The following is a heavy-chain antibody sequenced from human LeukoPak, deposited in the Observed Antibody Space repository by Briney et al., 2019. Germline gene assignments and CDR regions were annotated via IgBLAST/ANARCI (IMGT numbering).Heavy chain of an antibody. D-gene: IGHD6-19*01. Sequence: GGSLRLSGAASGFTYSISAMSWVREAPGKGLEWLATISGNSITTYYADSLKGRFTISRDASKSTLYLQMNSLRAEDTAIYFCAKDRTQGSGWYLIFDYWSQGTLVTVSS. CDR1: GFTYSISA. V-gene: IGHV3-23*01. J-gene: IGHJ4*02. CDR2: ISGNSITT. CDR3: AKDRTQGSGWYLIFDY.